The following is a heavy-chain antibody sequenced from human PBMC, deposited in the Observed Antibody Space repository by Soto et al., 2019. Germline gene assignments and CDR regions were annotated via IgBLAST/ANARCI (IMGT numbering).Heavy chain of an antibody. J-gene: IGHJ6*02. CDR3: ASLERGVTEYYYGMDV. Sequence: SETLSLTCTVSGGSISSSSYYWGWIRQPPGKGLEWIGSIYYSGSTYYNPSLKSRVTISVDTSKNQFSLKLSSVTAADTAVYYCASLERGVTEYYYGMDVWGQGTTVTVSS. D-gene: IGHD3-10*01. V-gene: IGHV4-39*01. CDR2: IYYSGST. CDR1: GGSISSSSYY.